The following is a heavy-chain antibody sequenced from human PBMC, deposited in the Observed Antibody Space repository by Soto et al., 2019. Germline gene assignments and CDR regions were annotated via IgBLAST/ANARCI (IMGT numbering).Heavy chain of an antibody. V-gene: IGHV3-73*02. D-gene: IGHD1-26*01. J-gene: IGHJ4*02. CDR3: TRPPSGSYGDDSDY. CDR1: GFSFSASA. Sequence: EVQLVESGGGWVQPGGSLKLSCSGSGFSFSASAIHWVRQASGQGLEWVGRIRDKANHYATAYDVSVRGRFTISRDDSENTAYLQMNSLKTEDTAVYYCTRPPSGSYGDDSDYWGQGTLVTVSS. CDR2: IRDKANHYAT.